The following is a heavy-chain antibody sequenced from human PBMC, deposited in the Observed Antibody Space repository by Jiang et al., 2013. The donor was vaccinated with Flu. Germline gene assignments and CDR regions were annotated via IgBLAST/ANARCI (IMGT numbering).Heavy chain of an antibody. CDR1: GGSISSGDYY. Sequence: VSGGSISSGDYYWSWIRQPPGKGLEWIGYIYYSGSTYYNPSLKSRVTISVDTSKNQFSLKLSSVTAADTAVYYCARTQIVVVITHYYYYGMDVWGQGTTVTVSS. J-gene: IGHJ6*02. D-gene: IGHD3-22*01. V-gene: IGHV4-30-4*01. CDR3: ARTQIVVVITHYYYYGMDV. CDR2: IYYSGST.